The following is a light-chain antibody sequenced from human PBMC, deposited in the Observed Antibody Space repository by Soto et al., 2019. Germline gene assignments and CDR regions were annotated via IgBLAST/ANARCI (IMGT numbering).Light chain of an antibody. CDR1: QSVSSSY. V-gene: IGKV3-20*01. CDR2: GAS. CDR3: QQYGSSPPPIT. Sequence: EIVLTQSPGTLSLSPGERATLSCRASQSVSSSYLAGYQQKPGQAPRLLIYGASSRATGIPDRFSGSGSGTDFTLTISRLEPEDFAVYYWQQYGSSPPPITFGQGTRLEIK. J-gene: IGKJ5*01.